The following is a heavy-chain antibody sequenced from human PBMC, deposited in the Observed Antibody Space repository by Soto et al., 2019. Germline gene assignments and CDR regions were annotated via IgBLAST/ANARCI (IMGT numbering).Heavy chain of an antibody. J-gene: IGHJ6*02. D-gene: IGHD1-7*01. CDR1: GFTFSTYA. CDR2: ISYDGSNK. CDR3: AKDSRYRNSPGAYYYYYYGMDV. V-gene: IGHV3-30*18. Sequence: GGSLSLSCAASGFTFSTYAMHWVRQAPGKGLEWVAVISYDGSNKNYADSVKGRFTISRDNSKNTLYLQMNSLRAEDTAVYYCAKDSRYRNSPGAYYYYYYGMDVWGQGTTVTVSS.